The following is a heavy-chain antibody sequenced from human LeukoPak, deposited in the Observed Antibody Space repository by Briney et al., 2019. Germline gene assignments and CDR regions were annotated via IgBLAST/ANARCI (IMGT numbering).Heavy chain of an antibody. CDR1: GYSFTSYW. D-gene: IGHD4-17*01. J-gene: IGHJ5*02. Sequence: GESLKISCKGSGYSFTSYWIGWVRQMPGKGLEWMGIIYPGDSDTRYSPSFQGQVTISADKSISTAYLQWSSLKASDTAMYYCARHALTVTTTNWFDTWGQGTLVTVSS. CDR3: ARHALTVTTTNWFDT. CDR2: IYPGDSDT. V-gene: IGHV5-51*01.